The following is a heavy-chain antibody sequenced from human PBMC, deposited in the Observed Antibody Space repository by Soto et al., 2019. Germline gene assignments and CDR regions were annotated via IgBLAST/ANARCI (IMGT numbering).Heavy chain of an antibody. CDR1: GGSIGSYSYY. Sequence: SETLSLTCTVSGGSIGSYSYYWTWIRQHPGKGLEWIGHVYYSGTTSYNPSLKSRVIISLDTSKNQFSLKLTSVTAADTAVYYCARLERSYYDSSGSNPYYFDYWGQGTLVTVSS. J-gene: IGHJ4*02. CDR2: VYYSGTT. CDR3: ARLERSYYDSSGSNPYYFDY. D-gene: IGHD3-22*01. V-gene: IGHV4-31*03.